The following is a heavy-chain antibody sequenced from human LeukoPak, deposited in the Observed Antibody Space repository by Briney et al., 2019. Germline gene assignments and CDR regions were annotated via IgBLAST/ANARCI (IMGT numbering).Heavy chain of an antibody. CDR1: GFTFSNYG. Sequence: GGSLRLSCAASGFTFSNYGMHWVRQAPGKGLEWVAVIWHDGSDKYHADSVKGRFTISRDNSKNTLYLRMNSLRVEDTAVYYCARPVVLGAYLRGAYYFDSWGQGTLVTVSS. D-gene: IGHD3-16*01. J-gene: IGHJ4*02. CDR2: IWHDGSDK. CDR3: ARPVVLGAYLRGAYYFDS. V-gene: IGHV3-33*01.